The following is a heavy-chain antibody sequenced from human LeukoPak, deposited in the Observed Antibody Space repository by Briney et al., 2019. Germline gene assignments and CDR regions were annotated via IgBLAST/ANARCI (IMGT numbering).Heavy chain of an antibody. CDR3: ARVSMTAVTFDY. V-gene: IGHV4-4*07. CDR1: GASISSYY. CDR2: IYVSGST. Sequence: SETLSLTCTVSGASISSYYWSWIRQPAGKGLEWIGRIYVSGSTNYNPSLKSRVTMSVDTSKNQLSLKLTSVTAADTAVYYCARVSMTAVTFDYWGQGTLVTVST. D-gene: IGHD4-17*01. J-gene: IGHJ4*02.